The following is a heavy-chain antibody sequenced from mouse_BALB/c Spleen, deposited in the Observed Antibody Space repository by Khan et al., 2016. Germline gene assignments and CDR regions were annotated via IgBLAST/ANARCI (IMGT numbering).Heavy chain of an antibody. D-gene: IGHD2-1*01. V-gene: IGHV9-3*02. CDR1: GYTFTNYG. CDR3: ERYGTGTWFAY. Sequence: QIQLVQSGPELKKPGETVKISCKASGYTFTNYGMTWVKQAPGKGLKWMGWKNTNTGEPTYAEDFKGRFAFSLDTSANHAYLQSNNLKNEDTATYFCERYGTGTWFAYWGQGTLVTVSA. J-gene: IGHJ3*01. CDR2: KNTNTGEP.